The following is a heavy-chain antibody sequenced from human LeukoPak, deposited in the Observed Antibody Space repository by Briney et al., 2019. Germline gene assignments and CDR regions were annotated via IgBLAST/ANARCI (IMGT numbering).Heavy chain of an antibody. Sequence: ASVKVSCKASGYTFTGYYMHWVRQAPGQALEWMGILTPNSGDTTYAQKFQGRITMTRDMSTSTVYMELSSLRFEDTAVYHCARDSTGWSVDYWGQGTLVTVSS. CDR3: ARDSTGWSVDY. J-gene: IGHJ4*02. D-gene: IGHD6-19*01. CDR1: GYTFTGYY. CDR2: LTPNSGDT. V-gene: IGHV1-46*01.